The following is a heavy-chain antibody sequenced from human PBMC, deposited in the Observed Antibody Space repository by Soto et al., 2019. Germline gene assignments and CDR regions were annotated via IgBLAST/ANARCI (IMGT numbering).Heavy chain of an antibody. V-gene: IGHV3-23*01. CDR2: ISGSGGST. CDR1: GFTFSSYA. D-gene: IGHD4-17*01. Sequence: GGSLRLSCAASGFTFSSYAMSWVRQAPGKGLEWVSAISGSGGSTYYADSVKGRFTISRDNSKNTLYLQMNSLRAEDTAVYYCAKDLKLDDYGDFTLDYWGQGTLVNVSS. J-gene: IGHJ4*02. CDR3: AKDLKLDDYGDFTLDY.